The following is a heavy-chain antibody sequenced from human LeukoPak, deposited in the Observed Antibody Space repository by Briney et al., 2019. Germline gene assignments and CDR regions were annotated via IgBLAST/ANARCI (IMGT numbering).Heavy chain of an antibody. CDR1: GGSISSSSYY. V-gene: IGHV4-39*01. CDR2: IYYSGST. D-gene: IGHD3-3*01. Sequence: PSETLSLTCTVSGGSISSSSYYWGWIRQPPGKGLEWIGSIYYSGSTYYNPSLKSRVTISVDTSKNQFSLKLSSVTAADTAVYYCARHWSYYDFWSGSGGDYWGQGTLVTVSS. J-gene: IGHJ4*02. CDR3: ARHWSYYDFWSGSGGDY.